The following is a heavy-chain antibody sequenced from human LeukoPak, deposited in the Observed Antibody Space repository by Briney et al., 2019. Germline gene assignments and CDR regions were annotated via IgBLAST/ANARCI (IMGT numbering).Heavy chain of an antibody. CDR3: ARGPSDIVVVPAAGARNWFDP. Sequence: SETLSLTCTVSGGSISSGGYYWSWIRQPPGKGLEWIGEINHSGSTNYNPSLKSRVTISVDTSKNQFSLKLSSVTAADTAVYYCARGPSDIVVVPAAGARNWFDPWGQGTLVTVSS. CDR2: INHSGST. D-gene: IGHD2-2*01. J-gene: IGHJ5*02. V-gene: IGHV4-39*07. CDR1: GGSISSGGYY.